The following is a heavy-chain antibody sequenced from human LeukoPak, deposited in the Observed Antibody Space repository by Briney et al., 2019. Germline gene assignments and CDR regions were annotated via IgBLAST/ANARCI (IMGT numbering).Heavy chain of an antibody. CDR2: IYSGGST. CDR3: ASSGGDGSGYYYFQH. Sequence: GGSLRLSCAASGFTVSSNYMSWVRQAPGKGLEWVSVIYSGGSTYYADSVKGRLTISRDNSKNTLYLQMNSLRAEDTAVYYCASSGGDGSGYYYFQHWGQGTLVTVSS. D-gene: IGHD3-22*01. CDR1: GFTVSSNY. V-gene: IGHV3-53*01. J-gene: IGHJ1*01.